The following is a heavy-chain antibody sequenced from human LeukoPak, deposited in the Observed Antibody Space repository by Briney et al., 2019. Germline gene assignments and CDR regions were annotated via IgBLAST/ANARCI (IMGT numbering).Heavy chain of an antibody. CDR3: ARLSGRGYYRIRNFDY. V-gene: IGHV4-39*07. Sequence: SETLSLTCTVSGGSISSSSYYWGWIRQPPRKGLEWIGSIYYSGSTYYNPSLRSRVTISVDTSKNQFSLKLSSVTAADTAVYYCARLSGRGYYRIRNFDYWGQGTLVTASS. CDR1: GGSISSSSYY. D-gene: IGHD3-22*01. CDR2: IYYSGST. J-gene: IGHJ4*02.